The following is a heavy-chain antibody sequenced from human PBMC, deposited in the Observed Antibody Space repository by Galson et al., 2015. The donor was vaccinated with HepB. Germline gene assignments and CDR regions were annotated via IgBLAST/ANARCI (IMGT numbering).Heavy chain of an antibody. CDR1: GFTFSSYS. J-gene: IGHJ5*02. Sequence: SLRLSCAASGFTFSSYSMNWVRQAPGKGLEWVSYISSSSSTIYYADSVKGRFTISRDNAKNSLYLQMNSLRAEDTAVYYCAVENGGGGIVVIPHWFDPWGQGTLVTISS. CDR3: AVENGGGGIVVIPHWFDP. D-gene: IGHD3-22*01. CDR2: ISSSSSTI. V-gene: IGHV3-48*04.